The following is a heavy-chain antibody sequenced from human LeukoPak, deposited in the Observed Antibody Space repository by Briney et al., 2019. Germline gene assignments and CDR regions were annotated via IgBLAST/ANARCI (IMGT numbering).Heavy chain of an antibody. CDR2: IRYDGSNK. V-gene: IGHV3-30*02. CDR1: GFTFSSYG. D-gene: IGHD2-2*01. Sequence: PGGSLRLSCAASGFTFSSYGMHWVRQAPGKGLGWVAFIRYDGSNKYYGDSVKGRFTTSRDNSKNMVYLQMNSLRAEDAAVYYCAKGGRVPAAPNGFDPWGQGTLVNVSS. CDR3: AKGGRVPAAPNGFDP. J-gene: IGHJ5*02.